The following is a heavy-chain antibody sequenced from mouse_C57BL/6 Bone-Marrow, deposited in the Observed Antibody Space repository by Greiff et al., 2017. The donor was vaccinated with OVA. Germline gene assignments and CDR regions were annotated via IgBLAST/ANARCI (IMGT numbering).Heavy chain of an antibody. Sequence: VQLKQSGAELVRPGASVKLSCTASGFNIKDDYMHWVKQRPEQGLEWIGWIDPENGDTEYASKFQGKATITADTSSNTAYLQLSSLTSEDTAVYYCTTWLRRYAMDYWGQGTSVTVSS. J-gene: IGHJ4*01. CDR2: IDPENGDT. V-gene: IGHV14-4*01. D-gene: IGHD2-2*01. CDR3: TTWLRRYAMDY. CDR1: GFNIKDDY.